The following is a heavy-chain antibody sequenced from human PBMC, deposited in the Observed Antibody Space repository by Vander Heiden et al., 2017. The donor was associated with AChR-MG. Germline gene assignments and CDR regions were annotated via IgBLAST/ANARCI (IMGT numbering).Heavy chain of an antibody. CDR3: ARHGWNDYGGVGDF. D-gene: IGHD4-17*01. J-gene: IGHJ4*02. Sequence: QVQLVESGGGLVKPGGSLRLSCAASGFTFSAHYLSWIRQPPGKGLEWVSYISGSGSNIYYADSVKGRFTTSRDSAKTSLYLQMDSLRAEDTAVYYCARHGWNDYGGVGDFWGQGTLVTVSS. CDR1: GFTFSAHY. V-gene: IGHV3-11*01. CDR2: ISGSGSNI.